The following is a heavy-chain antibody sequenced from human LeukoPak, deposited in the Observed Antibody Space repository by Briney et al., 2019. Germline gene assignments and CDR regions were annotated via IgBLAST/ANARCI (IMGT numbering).Heavy chain of an antibody. Sequence: GGSLRLSCAASGFTFSSYAMSWVRQAPGKGLEWVSGISGGGGSTYYADSVEGRFTISRDSSKNTLFLQMNDLRAEDTAVYYCARVGDHFHWYLDLWGRGTLVTVSS. CDR3: ARVGDHFHWYLDL. CDR2: ISGGGGST. CDR1: GFTFSSYA. J-gene: IGHJ2*01. D-gene: IGHD3-3*02. V-gene: IGHV3-23*01.